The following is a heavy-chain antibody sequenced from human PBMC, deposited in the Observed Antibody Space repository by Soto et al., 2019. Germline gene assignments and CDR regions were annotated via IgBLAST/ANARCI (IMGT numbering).Heavy chain of an antibody. J-gene: IGHJ6*03. CDR1: GYTFTSYY. CDR2: INPSGGST. D-gene: IGHD2-2*01. Sequence: ASVKVSCKASGYTFTSYYMHWVRQAPGQGLEWMGIINPSGGSTSYAQKFQGRVTMTRDTSTSTVYMELSSLRSEDTAVYYCARDGVPAANSKNRYYYYYYYMDGWGKGTTVTLSS. V-gene: IGHV1-46*03. CDR3: ARDGVPAANSKNRYYYYYYYMDG.